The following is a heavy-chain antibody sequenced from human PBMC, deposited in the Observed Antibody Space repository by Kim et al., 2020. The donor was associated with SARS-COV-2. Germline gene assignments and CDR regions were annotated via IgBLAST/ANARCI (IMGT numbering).Heavy chain of an antibody. J-gene: IGHJ4*02. CDR2: PNSGGT. V-gene: IGHV1-2*02. CDR3: AMGFDY. Sequence: PNSGGTNYAQKCQGRVTMTRDTSISTAYMELSRLRSDDTAVYYCAMGFDYWGQGTLVTVSS.